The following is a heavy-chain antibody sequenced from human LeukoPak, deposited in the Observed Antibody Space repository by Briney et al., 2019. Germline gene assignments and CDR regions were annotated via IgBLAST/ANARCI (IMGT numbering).Heavy chain of an antibody. D-gene: IGHD3-9*01. CDR3: ARGLDWLLPYFGY. CDR1: GGSISSGDYY. V-gene: IGHV4-30-4*01. Sequence: SETLSLTCTVSGGSISSGDYYWSWIRQPPGKGLEWIGYIYYSGTTYYNPSLKSRVTISADTSKNQFSLKLSSVTAADTAVYYCARGLDWLLPYFGYWGQGTLVTVSS. J-gene: IGHJ4*02. CDR2: IYYSGTT.